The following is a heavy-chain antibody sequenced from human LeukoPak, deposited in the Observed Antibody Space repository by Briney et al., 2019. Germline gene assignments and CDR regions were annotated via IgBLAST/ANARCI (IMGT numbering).Heavy chain of an antibody. CDR1: GFTFGDYT. J-gene: IGHJ4*02. V-gene: IGHV3-15*01. Sequence: GGSLRLSCTTSGFTFGDYTMSWVRQAPGKGLEWVGRIKSKTDGGTTDYAAPVKGRFTISRDDSKNTLFLQMNSLKTEDTAVYYCTTDRRNWGQGTLVTVSS. CDR2: IKSKTDGGTT. CDR3: TTDRRN.